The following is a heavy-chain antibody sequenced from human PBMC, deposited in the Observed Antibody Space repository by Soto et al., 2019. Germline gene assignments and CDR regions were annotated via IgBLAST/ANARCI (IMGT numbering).Heavy chain of an antibody. J-gene: IGHJ6*02. CDR1: VGSISSSSYY. D-gene: IGHD6-6*01. Sequence: ETLSLTCTVAVGSISSSSYYWGWIRQPPGKGLEWIGSIYYSGSTYYNPSLKSRVTISVDTSKNQFSLKLSSVTAADTAVYYCARQSSSYYYYYGMDVWGQGTTVTVSS. V-gene: IGHV4-39*01. CDR3: ARQSSSYYYYYGMDV. CDR2: IYYSGST.